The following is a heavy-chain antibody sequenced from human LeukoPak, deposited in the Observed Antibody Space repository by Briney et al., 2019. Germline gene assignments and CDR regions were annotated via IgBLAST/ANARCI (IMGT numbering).Heavy chain of an antibody. Sequence: GGSLRLSCAASGFTFSSYGMSWVRQAPGKGLEWVSAISGSGGSTYYADSVKGRFTISRDNSKSTLYLQVNSLRAEDTAVYYCAKVANYDYVWGSYRYYYYMDVWGKGTTVTVSS. CDR1: GFTFSSYG. CDR2: ISGSGGST. J-gene: IGHJ6*03. D-gene: IGHD3-16*02. V-gene: IGHV3-23*01. CDR3: AKVANYDYVWGSYRYYYYMDV.